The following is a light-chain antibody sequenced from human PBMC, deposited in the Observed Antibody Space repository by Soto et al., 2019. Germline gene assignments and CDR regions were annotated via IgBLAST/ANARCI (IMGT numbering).Light chain of an antibody. Sequence: QSALTQPRSVSGSPGQSVTISCTGTSSDVGGYNYVSWYQQHPGKAPKLMIYDVSKRPSGVPDRFSGSKSGNTASLTISGLQAEDEADYYCCSDAGSYTFVYVFGTGTKLTVL. CDR1: SSDVGGYNY. J-gene: IGLJ1*01. CDR2: DVS. CDR3: CSDAGSYTFVYV. V-gene: IGLV2-11*01.